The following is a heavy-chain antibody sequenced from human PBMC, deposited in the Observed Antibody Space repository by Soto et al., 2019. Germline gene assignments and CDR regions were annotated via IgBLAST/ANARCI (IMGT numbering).Heavy chain of an antibody. CDR2: IWYDGSNK. V-gene: IGHV3-33*01. D-gene: IGHD3-10*01. Sequence: QVQLVESGGGVVQPGRSLRLSCAASGFTFSSYGMHWVRQAPGKGLEWVAVIWYDGSNKNYADSVKGRFTISRDNSKNTLYLQVNSLRAEDTAVYYCARDGLLWGDYWGQGTLVTVSS. CDR3: ARDGLLWGDY. CDR1: GFTFSSYG. J-gene: IGHJ4*02.